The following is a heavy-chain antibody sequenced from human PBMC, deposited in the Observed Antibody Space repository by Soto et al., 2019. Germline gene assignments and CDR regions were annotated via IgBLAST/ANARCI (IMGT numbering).Heavy chain of an antibody. D-gene: IGHD6-13*01. V-gene: IGHV3-23*01. Sequence: VQLLESGGGLVQPGGSLRLSCAASGFTFSGYAMTWVRQAPGKGLEWVSVIGGSGTITYYADSVKGRFTISRDNSKNTLYLQMNSLRAEDTAVYYCAKKTGTSSWYIGFDYWGQGTLVTVSS. J-gene: IGHJ4*02. CDR1: GFTFSGYA. CDR3: AKKTGTSSWYIGFDY. CDR2: IGGSGTIT.